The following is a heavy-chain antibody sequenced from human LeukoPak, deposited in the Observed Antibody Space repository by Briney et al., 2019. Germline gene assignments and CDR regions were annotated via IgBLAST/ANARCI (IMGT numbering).Heavy chain of an antibody. Sequence: GGSLRLSCAASGFTFSTYAMNWVRQAPGKGLEWVSVISDSGGRTYYADSVKGRFTISRDNSKNTLFLQMNSLRAEDTALYYCAKDLSGYYSDYWGQGTLVTVSS. V-gene: IGHV3-23*01. J-gene: IGHJ4*02. CDR1: GFTFSTYA. D-gene: IGHD3-3*01. CDR3: AKDLSGYYSDY. CDR2: ISDSGGRT.